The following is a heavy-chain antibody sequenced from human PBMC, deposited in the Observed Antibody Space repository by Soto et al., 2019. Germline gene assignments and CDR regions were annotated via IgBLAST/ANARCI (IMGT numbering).Heavy chain of an antibody. CDR2: VKSDGSST. V-gene: IGHV3-74*01. J-gene: IGHJ4*02. Sequence: EVQLVESGGGLVQPGGSLRLSCAGSGFTFSSYWMNWVRQAPGKGLVWVSRVKSDGSSTNYADSVKGRFTISRDNAKNTLYLQMNSLRAEDTAVYYCARLPADWGQGTLVTVSS. CDR1: GFTFSSYW. CDR3: ARLPAD.